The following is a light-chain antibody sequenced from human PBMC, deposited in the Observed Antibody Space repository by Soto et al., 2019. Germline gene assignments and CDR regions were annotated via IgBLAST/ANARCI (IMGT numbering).Light chain of an antibody. J-gene: IGLJ1*01. Sequence: QSVLTQPASVSGSPGQSITISCTGTSSDVGGYNLVSWYQQHPGKAPKLMIYEGSKRPSGVSNRFSGSKSGNTASLTISGLQAEDEADYYCCSYAGSSTFFYVFGTGTK. V-gene: IGLV2-23*03. CDR1: SSDVGGYNL. CDR3: CSYAGSSTFFYV. CDR2: EGS.